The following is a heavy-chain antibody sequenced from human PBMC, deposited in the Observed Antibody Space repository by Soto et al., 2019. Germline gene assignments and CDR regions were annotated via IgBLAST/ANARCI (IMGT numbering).Heavy chain of an antibody. Sequence: KPSETLSLTCAVYGGSFSGDYWNWIRQSPGKGLEWIGEINHSGITNYNPSLKSRATIFVDTSKKQFTLQLTSVTAADTAVYYCARGASTERYFSPSGGAWFDPWGQGTLVTVSS. CDR2: INHSGIT. V-gene: IGHV4-34*01. J-gene: IGHJ5*02. CDR1: GGSFSGDY. D-gene: IGHD3-9*01. CDR3: ARGASTERYFSPSGGAWFDP.